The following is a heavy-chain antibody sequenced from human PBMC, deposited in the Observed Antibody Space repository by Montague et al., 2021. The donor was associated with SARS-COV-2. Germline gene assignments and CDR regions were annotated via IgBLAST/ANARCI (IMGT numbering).Heavy chain of an antibody. D-gene: IGHD3-3*01. Sequence: SETLSLTCAIYGGSFSDYYWSWIRQPPGKGLEWIADIKHNGRTKXIPSLMSRVTISVDTSKNQFSLRLSSVTAADTAMYYCARGTGQHITIFEIGVNYWHFDIWGRGTLVTVSS. CDR3: ARGTGQHITIFEIGVNYWHFDI. J-gene: IGHJ2*01. CDR1: GGSFSDYY. CDR2: IKHNGRT. V-gene: IGHV4-34*01.